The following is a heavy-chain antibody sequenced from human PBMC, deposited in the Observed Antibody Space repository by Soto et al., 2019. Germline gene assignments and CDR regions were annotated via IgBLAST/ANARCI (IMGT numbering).Heavy chain of an antibody. D-gene: IGHD5-18*01. Sequence: PSETLSLTCGVYRGSFSGFYWTWVRQTPGKGLEWIGEINHSGSTNYNPSLKNRVTISVDRSTNYFSLRMTSVTAADAAVYYCARGRGYVYGYNFYGMDVWGQGTTVTV. CDR1: RGSFSGFY. CDR3: ARGRGYVYGYNFYGMDV. J-gene: IGHJ6*02. CDR2: INHSGST. V-gene: IGHV4-34*01.